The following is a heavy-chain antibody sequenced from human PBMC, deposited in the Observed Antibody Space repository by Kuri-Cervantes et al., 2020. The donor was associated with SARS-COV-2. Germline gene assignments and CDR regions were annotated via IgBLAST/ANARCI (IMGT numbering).Heavy chain of an antibody. CDR3: AKGYSGSYTAHMKTHRAFDY. CDR1: GFTFSSYG. Sequence: GESLKISCAASGFTFSSYGMHWVRQAPGKGLEWVAVISYDGSNKYYADSVKGRFTSSRDNSKNTLYLQMNSLRAEDTAVYYCAKGYSGSYTAHMKTHRAFDYWGQGTLVTVSS. CDR2: ISYDGSNK. V-gene: IGHV3-30*18. J-gene: IGHJ4*02. D-gene: IGHD1-26*01.